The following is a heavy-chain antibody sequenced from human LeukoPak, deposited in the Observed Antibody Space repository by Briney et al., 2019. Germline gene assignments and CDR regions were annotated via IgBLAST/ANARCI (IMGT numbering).Heavy chain of an antibody. CDR2: ISYDGSNK. V-gene: IGHV3-30-3*01. CDR1: GFTFSSYA. J-gene: IGHJ4*02. Sequence: PGGSLRLSCAASGFTFSSYAMHWVRQAPGKGLEWVAVISYDGSNKYYADSVKGRFTISRDNSNNTLYLQMNSLTPEDTAVYYCVKVGEVRYFDWLAPYFDFWGQGTLVTVSS. D-gene: IGHD3-9*01. CDR3: VKVGEVRYFDWLAPYFDF.